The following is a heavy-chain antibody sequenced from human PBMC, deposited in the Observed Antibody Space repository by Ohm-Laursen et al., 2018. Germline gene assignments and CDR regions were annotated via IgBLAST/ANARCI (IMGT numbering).Heavy chain of an antibody. CDR2: IFYSGRT. CDR3: ARRTTIFGVVATSDAFDI. CDR1: GDSISGYY. J-gene: IGHJ3*02. V-gene: IGHV4-59*07. Sequence: SDTLSLTCTVSGDSISGYYWSWIRQPPGKGLEWIGYIFYSGRTNYNPSLKSRVTISVDTSKNQFSLKLSSVTAADTAVCYCARRTTIFGVVATSDAFDIWGQGTMVTVSS. D-gene: IGHD3-3*01.